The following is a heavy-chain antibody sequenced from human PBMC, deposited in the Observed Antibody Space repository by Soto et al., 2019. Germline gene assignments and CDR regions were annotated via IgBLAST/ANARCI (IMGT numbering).Heavy chain of an antibody. D-gene: IGHD3-3*01. CDR2: INHSGST. CDR1: GGSFSGYC. Sequence: SSETMSLTCAVDGGSFSGYCWSWIRQTPGKGLEWIGEINHSGSTNYNPSLKSRVTISVDTSKNQFSLKLSSVTAADTAVYYCARGRIHDFWSGYYTGIYYYYYMDVWGKGTTVTVSS. J-gene: IGHJ6*03. V-gene: IGHV4-34*01. CDR3: ARGRIHDFWSGYYTGIYYYYYMDV.